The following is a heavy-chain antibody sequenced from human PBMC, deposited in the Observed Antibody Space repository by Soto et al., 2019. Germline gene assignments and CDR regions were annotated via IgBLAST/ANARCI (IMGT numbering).Heavy chain of an antibody. CDR2: ISGSGGST. CDR1: GFTFSSYA. Sequence: GGSLRLSCAASGFTFSSYAMSWVRQAPGKGLEWVSAISGSGGSTYYADSVKGRFTISRDNSKNTLYLQMNSLRAEDTAVYYCAKDLDHYYGSGSYYTLDAFDIWGQGTMVTVSS. D-gene: IGHD3-10*01. J-gene: IGHJ3*02. CDR3: AKDLDHYYGSGSYYTLDAFDI. V-gene: IGHV3-23*01.